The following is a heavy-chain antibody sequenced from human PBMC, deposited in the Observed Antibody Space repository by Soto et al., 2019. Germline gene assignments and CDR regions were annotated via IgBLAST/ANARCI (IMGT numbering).Heavy chain of an antibody. J-gene: IGHJ6*02. D-gene: IGHD4-17*01. CDR3: ASPMTTEGGNYYYYGMDV. CDR2: IYPGDSDT. Sequence: GESLKISCKGSGYSFTSYWIGWVRQMPGKGLEWMGIIYPGDSDTRYSPSFQGQVTISADKSISTAYLQWSSLKASDTAMYYYASPMTTEGGNYYYYGMDVWGQGTTVTVSS. CDR1: GYSFTSYW. V-gene: IGHV5-51*01.